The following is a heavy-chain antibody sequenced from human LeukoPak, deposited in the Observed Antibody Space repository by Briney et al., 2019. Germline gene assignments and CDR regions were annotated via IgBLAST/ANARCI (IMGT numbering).Heavy chain of an antibody. CDR3: ARMLGFGLHDAFDI. V-gene: IGHV4-34*01. CDR2: INHSGST. D-gene: IGHD5-24*01. CDR1: GGSFSGYY. J-gene: IGHJ3*02. Sequence: SETLSLTCAVYGGSFSGYYWSWLRQPPGKGLEGMGEINHSGSTNYNPSLKRRVTISVDTSQTQFSLKLSSVTAADTAVYYCARMLGFGLHDAFDIWGQGTMVTVSS.